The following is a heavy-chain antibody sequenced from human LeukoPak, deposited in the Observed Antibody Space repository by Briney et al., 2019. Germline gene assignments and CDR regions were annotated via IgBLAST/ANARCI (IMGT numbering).Heavy chain of an antibody. J-gene: IGHJ4*02. CDR1: GYTFTSYD. D-gene: IGHD6-19*01. CDR2: MNPNSGNT. CDR3: ARGAVAGTSDY. Sequence: ASVKVSCKAAGYTFTSYDIYWVRQATRQRVEWMGWMNPNSGNTGYAQMSQGRDNMISTTSLRSAYLELSSLRFEDTAVYYCARGAVAGTSDYWGQGTLVTVSS. V-gene: IGHV1-8*01.